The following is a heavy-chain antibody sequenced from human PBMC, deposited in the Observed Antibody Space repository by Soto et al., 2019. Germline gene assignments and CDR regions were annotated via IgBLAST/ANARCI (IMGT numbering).Heavy chain of an antibody. V-gene: IGHV3-7*01. Sequence: EVPLVESGGGLVQPGGSLRLSCTASGFVFSTYWMSWVRQAPGKGVEWLANIKQDGSEKHYLDGGFAIARDNAKNSLYVQMSSLRAEDTAVYYCARLTGDYFDNWGQGTLVTVSS. CDR2: IKQDGSEK. J-gene: IGHJ4*02. CDR3: ARLTGDYFDN. CDR1: GFVFSTYW. D-gene: IGHD3-9*01.